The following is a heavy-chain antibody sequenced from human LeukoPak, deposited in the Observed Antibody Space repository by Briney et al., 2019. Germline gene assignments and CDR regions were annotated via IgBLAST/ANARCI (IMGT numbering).Heavy chain of an antibody. Sequence: GGSLRLSCAASGFTFDGHAMHRVRQAPGKGLEWVSVISGDGDRTYYADSVKGRFTVSRDNSKNSLYLQLNSLRSEDTALYYCAKDARLIHLWLIVYYYYYMDVWGKGTAVTVSS. J-gene: IGHJ6*03. D-gene: IGHD5-18*01. CDR2: ISGDGDRT. V-gene: IGHV3-43*02. CDR3: AKDARLIHLWLIVYYYYYMDV. CDR1: GFTFDGHA.